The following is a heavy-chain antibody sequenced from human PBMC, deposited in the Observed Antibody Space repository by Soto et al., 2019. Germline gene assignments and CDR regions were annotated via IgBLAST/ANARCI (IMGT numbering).Heavy chain of an antibody. J-gene: IGHJ5*02. CDR1: VDSITNGDYY. CDR3: ARGIKEGFEP. Sequence: NPWETLSLTCFVSVDSITNGDYYCSWLRQPPGKDLEWIAYIYYNGITHYNPSLKSRATISLDPSKNHFSLNLTSVTAADTAVYSCARGIKEGFEPWGQGTPVTVSS. D-gene: IGHD3-10*01. CDR2: IYYNGIT. V-gene: IGHV4-30-4*01.